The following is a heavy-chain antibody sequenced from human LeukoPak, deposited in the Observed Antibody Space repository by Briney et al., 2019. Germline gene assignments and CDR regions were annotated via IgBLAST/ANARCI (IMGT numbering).Heavy chain of an antibody. D-gene: IGHD6-13*01. Sequence: PSETLSLTCTVSGYSISSGYHWGWIRQPPGKGLEWIGSIYIGGTTFHNPSLKSRVTISLDTSKNQFSLKLSSVTAADTAVYYCARIQQQLVPWGKLAIDYWGQGTLVTVSS. V-gene: IGHV4-38-2*02. CDR3: ARIQQQLVPWGKLAIDY. CDR1: GYSISSGYH. CDR2: IYIGGTT. J-gene: IGHJ4*02.